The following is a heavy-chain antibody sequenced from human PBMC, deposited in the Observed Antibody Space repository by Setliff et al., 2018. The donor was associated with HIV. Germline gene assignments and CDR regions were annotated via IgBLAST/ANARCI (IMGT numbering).Heavy chain of an antibody. CDR2: GDPEDGET. Sequence: GASVKVSCKASGYTFTDYYMHWVQQAPGKGLEWMGRGDPEDGETIYAEKFQGRVTITADTSTDTAYMELSSLRSEDTAVYYCATDPPGKFGSYYSVWFDPWGQGTLVTVSS. CDR1: GYTFTDYY. CDR3: ATDPPGKFGSYYSVWFDP. J-gene: IGHJ5*02. V-gene: IGHV1-69-2*01. D-gene: IGHD1-26*01.